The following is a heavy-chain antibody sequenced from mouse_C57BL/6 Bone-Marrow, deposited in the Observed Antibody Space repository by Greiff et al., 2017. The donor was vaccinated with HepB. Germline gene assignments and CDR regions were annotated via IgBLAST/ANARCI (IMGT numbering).Heavy chain of an antibody. CDR3: ARSDYVLFAY. Sequence: VKLVESGAELARPGASVKLSCKASGYTFTSYGISWVKQRTGQGLEWIGEIYPRSGNTYSNEKFKGKATLTADKSSSTAYMELRSLTSEDSAVYFCARSDYVLFAYWGQGTLVTVSA. V-gene: IGHV1-81*01. CDR1: GYTFTSYG. J-gene: IGHJ3*01. CDR2: IYPRSGNT. D-gene: IGHD2-4*01.